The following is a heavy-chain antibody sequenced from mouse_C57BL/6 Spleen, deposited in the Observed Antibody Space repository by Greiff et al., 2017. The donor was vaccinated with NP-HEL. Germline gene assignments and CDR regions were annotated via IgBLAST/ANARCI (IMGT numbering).Heavy chain of an antibody. CDR2: INYDGSST. Sequence: EVHLVESEGGLVQPGSSMKLSCTASGFTFSDYYMAWVRQVPEKGLEWVANINYDGSSTYYLDSLKSRFIISRDNAKNILYLQMSSLKSEDTATYYCARAGTYYYGSSYFDYWGKGTTLTVSS. CDR1: GFTFSDYY. CDR3: ARAGTYYYGSSYFDY. J-gene: IGHJ2*01. D-gene: IGHD1-1*01. V-gene: IGHV5-16*01.